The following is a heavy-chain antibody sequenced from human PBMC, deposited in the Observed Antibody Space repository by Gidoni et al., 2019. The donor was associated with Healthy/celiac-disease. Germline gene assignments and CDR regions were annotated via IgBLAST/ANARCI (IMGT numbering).Heavy chain of an antibody. V-gene: IGHV3-33*01. D-gene: IGHD1-20*01. J-gene: IGHJ4*02. CDR1: GFTFSSYG. CDR2: IWYDGSNK. Sequence: QVQLVESGGGVVQPGRSLRLSCAASGFTFSSYGMHWVRQAPGKGLEWVAVIWYDGSNKYYADSVKGRFTISRDNSKNTLYLQMNSLRAEDTAVYYCARDRTYNWNDAPLDYWGQGTLVTVSS. CDR3: ARDRTYNWNDAPLDY.